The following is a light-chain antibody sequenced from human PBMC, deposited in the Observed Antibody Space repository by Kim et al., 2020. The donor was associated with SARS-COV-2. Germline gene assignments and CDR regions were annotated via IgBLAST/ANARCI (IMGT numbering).Light chain of an antibody. CDR2: AAS. CDR1: QGISKD. V-gene: IGKV1-27*01. Sequence: ASVGDKVTILCRRSQGISKDLAWYQQKPGHAPKLLIFAASALQSGVPTRFSGSGSGTDFTLTISSLQPEDVATYYCQKYNGAPWTFGQGTKVDIK. J-gene: IGKJ1*01. CDR3: QKYNGAPWT.